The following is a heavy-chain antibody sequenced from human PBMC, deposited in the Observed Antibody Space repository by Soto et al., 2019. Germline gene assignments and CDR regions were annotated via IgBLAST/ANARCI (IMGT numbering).Heavy chain of an antibody. CDR1: GFSFSGFA. V-gene: IGHV3-23*01. CDR3: AKDSITYSSSYALAH. J-gene: IGHJ4*02. CDR2: ITGTGVSI. D-gene: IGHD6-6*01. Sequence: EVQLLESGGGLVQPGGSLRLSCVASGFSFSGFAMSWVRQAPGKGLVWVSSITGTGVSIYYADSVRGRFTISRDNSKNTLYLQMSSLRAEDTARYYCAKDSITYSSSYALAHWGRGALVTVSS.